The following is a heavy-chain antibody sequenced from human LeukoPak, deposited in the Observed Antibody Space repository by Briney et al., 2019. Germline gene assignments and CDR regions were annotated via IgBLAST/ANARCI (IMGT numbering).Heavy chain of an antibody. CDR2: INPDSGGT. J-gene: IGHJ4*02. CDR3: ARGIAARPGAPDY. V-gene: IGHV1-2*02. D-gene: IGHD6-6*01. CDR1: GYTFTGYY. Sequence: ASVKVSCKASGYTFTGYYMHWVRQAPGQGLEWMGWINPDSGGTNYAQKFQGRVTMTRDTSISTAYMELSRLRSDDTAVYYCARGIAARPGAPDYWGQGTLVTVSS.